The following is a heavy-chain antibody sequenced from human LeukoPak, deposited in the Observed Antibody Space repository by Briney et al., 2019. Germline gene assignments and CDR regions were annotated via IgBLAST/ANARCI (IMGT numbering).Heavy chain of an antibody. CDR1: GGSIGSISYY. J-gene: IGHJ5*02. CDR2: IYYSGTT. V-gene: IGHV4-39*01. CDR3: ARHFPSMDYTGLSQGWFAP. D-gene: IGHD2/OR15-2a*01. Sequence: SETLSLTCTVSGGSIGSISYYWGWIRQAPGKGLEWIGTIYYSGTTYYNPSLKSRVAISIDTSENHFSLTVRSVTAADTAVYYCARHFPSMDYTGLSQGWFAPWGQGTLVTVSS.